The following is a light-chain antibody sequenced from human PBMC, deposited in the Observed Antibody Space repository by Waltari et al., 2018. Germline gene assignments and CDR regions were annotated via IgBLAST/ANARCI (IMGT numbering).Light chain of an antibody. Sequence: IVLTQSPAPLSLSPGERATLPCRASQTVSTYLAWFQQKPAQAPRLLIYDASNRAPGIPARFSGSGSGTDFSLTISSLEPEDFAVYYCLQRSLWPWTFGQGTKVAVK. CDR1: QTVSTY. J-gene: IGKJ1*01. CDR3: LQRSLWPWT. V-gene: IGKV3-11*01. CDR2: DAS.